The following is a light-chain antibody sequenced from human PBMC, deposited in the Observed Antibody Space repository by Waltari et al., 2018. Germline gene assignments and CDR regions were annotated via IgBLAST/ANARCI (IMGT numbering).Light chain of an antibody. CDR1: QGISNY. CDR2: AAS. Sequence: IQLTQSPSSLSASVGDRVTITCRSTQGISNYLAWYQQKPGKAPKLLIYAASTLQSGVPSRFSGRAAGTDFTLTINSLQPEDFATYYCQQLNTYPPSFTFGPGTKVEIK. J-gene: IGKJ3*01. V-gene: IGKV1-9*01. CDR3: QQLNTYPPSFT.